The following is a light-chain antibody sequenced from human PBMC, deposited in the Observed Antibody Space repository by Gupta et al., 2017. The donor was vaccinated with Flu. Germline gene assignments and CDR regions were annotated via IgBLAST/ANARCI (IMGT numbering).Light chain of an antibody. J-gene: IGLJ3*02. Sequence: QSVLTQSPSASGTPGQRVTISCSGSTSNIGSNTVNWFQQLPGTAPKLLIYSNNQRPSGVPDRFSGSRSATSASLAISGLQSEDEADYYCATWDDSLTGWVFGGGTKLTVL. CDR2: SNN. V-gene: IGLV1-44*01. CDR3: ATWDDSLTGWV. CDR1: TSNIGSNT.